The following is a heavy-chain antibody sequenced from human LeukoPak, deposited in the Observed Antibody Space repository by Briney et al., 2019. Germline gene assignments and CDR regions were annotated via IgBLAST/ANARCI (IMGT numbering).Heavy chain of an antibody. CDR1: GFTFSNYG. CDR3: ARDYYDSTLS. CDR2: VRYDETTK. D-gene: IGHD3-22*01. Sequence: GGSLRLSCAASGFTFSNYGMHWVRQAPGKGLEWVAFVRYDETTKFYADSVKGRFTISRDNSKTTLYLQMNSLRAEDTAVYFCARDYYDSTLSWGQGTLVTVSS. J-gene: IGHJ5*02. V-gene: IGHV3-30*02.